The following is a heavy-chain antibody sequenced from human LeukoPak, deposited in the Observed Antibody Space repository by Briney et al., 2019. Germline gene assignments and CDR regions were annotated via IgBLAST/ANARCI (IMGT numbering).Heavy chain of an antibody. Sequence: VASVKVSCKASGYTFTSYDINWVRQATGQGLEWMGWMNPNSGNTGYAQKFQGRVTMTRNTSISTAYMELSSLRSEDTAVYYCAIFLIAAAGQGYWGQGTLVTVSS. CDR1: GYTFTSYD. CDR2: MNPNSGNT. J-gene: IGHJ4*02. V-gene: IGHV1-8*01. D-gene: IGHD6-13*01. CDR3: AIFLIAAAGQGY.